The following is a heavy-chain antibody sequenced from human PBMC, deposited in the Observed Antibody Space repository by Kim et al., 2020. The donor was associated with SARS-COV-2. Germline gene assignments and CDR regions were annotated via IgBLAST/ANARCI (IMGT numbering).Heavy chain of an antibody. CDR3: ARVWLSGHDYEAFEV. V-gene: IGHV3-48*04. J-gene: IGHJ3*01. CDR2: INSISSIM. Sequence: GGSLRLSCEASGFIFSDYPLQWVSQAPGRGLEWISYINSISSIMHYADSAKGRFIISRDNAKSSSYQEMSNLRVEDTAVYYCARVWLSGHDYEAFEVWGRGTLVTVSS. CDR1: GFIFSDYP. D-gene: IGHD5-12*01.